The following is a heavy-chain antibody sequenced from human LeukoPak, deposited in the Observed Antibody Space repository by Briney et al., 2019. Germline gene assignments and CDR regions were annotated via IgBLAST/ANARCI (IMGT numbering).Heavy chain of an antibody. D-gene: IGHD4-17*01. CDR1: GFTFSDYG. CDR3: TKEGGPMSATTERYSFDH. J-gene: IGHJ4*02. V-gene: IGHV3-30*18. Sequence: GGSLRLSCAASGFTFSDYGMHGVRQAPGKGLEGGAVISNEGRTQYYADSVKGRFTISRDNSDNTLSLQTNSLRAEDTAVYLCTKEGGPMSATTERYSFDHWGRGTLVTVSS. CDR2: ISNEGRTQ.